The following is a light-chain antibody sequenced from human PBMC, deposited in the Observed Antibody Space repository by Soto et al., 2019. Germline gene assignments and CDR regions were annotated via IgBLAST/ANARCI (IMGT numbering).Light chain of an antibody. J-gene: IGLJ2*01. CDR1: SSNIGAGYD. V-gene: IGLV1-40*01. CDR2: GNS. CDR3: QSYDTSRSGVV. Sequence: QSVLTQPPSVSGAPGQRVTISCTGSSSNIGAGYDVHWYHQLPGTAPKLLIFGNSNRPSGVPDRFSGSKSGASASLAITGLQAEDEADYYCQSYDTSRSGVVFGGGTKLTVL.